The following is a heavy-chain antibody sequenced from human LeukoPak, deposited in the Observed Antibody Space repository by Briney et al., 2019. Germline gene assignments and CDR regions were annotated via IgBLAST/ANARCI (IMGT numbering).Heavy chain of an antibody. CDR3: ARWDDSSGYYPYYFDY. Sequence: GWALPLSRAASVFTFSSYAMHWVGQPPGKGLEYVSAISSNGGSTYYANSVKGRFTISGDNSKNTLYLQMGSLRAEDMAVYYCARWDDSSGYYPYYFDYWDQGTLVTVSS. V-gene: IGHV3-64*01. J-gene: IGHJ4*02. CDR1: VFTFSSYA. D-gene: IGHD3-22*01. CDR2: ISSNGGST.